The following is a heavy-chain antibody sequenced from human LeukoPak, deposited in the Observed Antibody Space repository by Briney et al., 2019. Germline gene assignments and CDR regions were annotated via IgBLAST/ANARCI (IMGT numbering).Heavy chain of an antibody. CDR1: GFTFSTYP. Sequence: GRSLRLSCAASGFTFSTYPMHWVRQAPGKGLEWVAVMSFDGDSKYYSDSVRGRFIVSRDNAKSTLYLQMNSLRAEDTAVYYCAKDTAHYYDSSGYYFYPGGVLHWGQGTLVTVSS. V-gene: IGHV3-30-3*01. CDR3: AKDTAHYYDSSGYYFYPGGVLH. D-gene: IGHD3-22*01. CDR2: MSFDGDSK. J-gene: IGHJ4*02.